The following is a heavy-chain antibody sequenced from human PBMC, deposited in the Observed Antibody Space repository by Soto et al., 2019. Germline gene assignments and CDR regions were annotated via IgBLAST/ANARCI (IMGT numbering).Heavy chain of an antibody. Sequence: ASVKVSCKASGYTFTSYGISWVRQAPGQGLEWMGWISAYNGNTNYAQKLQGRVTMTTDTSTSTAYMELRSLRSDDTAVYYCARVWDILVVPDAMTAPFDYCGQVSLVTVSS. CDR1: GYTFTSYG. CDR2: ISAYNGNT. V-gene: IGHV1-18*01. J-gene: IGHJ4*02. CDR3: ARVWDILVVPDAMTAPFDY. D-gene: IGHD2-2*01.